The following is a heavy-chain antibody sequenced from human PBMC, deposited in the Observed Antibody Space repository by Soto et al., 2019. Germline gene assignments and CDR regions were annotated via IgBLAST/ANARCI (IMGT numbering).Heavy chain of an antibody. V-gene: IGHV3-66*01. J-gene: IGHJ4*02. CDR2: IYSGGST. Sequence: EVQLVESGGGLVQPGGSLRLSCAASGFTVRSNYMSWVRQAPGKGLEWVSVIYSGGSTYYDDSVKDSFTISRDNSKNTLYLQMNSLRAEDTAVYYCVTGSSLSRLDYWVQGALVTVSS. D-gene: IGHD6-13*01. CDR3: VTGSSLSRLDY. CDR1: GFTVRSNY.